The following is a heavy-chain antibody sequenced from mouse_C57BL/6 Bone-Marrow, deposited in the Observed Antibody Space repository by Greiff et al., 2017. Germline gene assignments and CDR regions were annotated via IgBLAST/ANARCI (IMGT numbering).Heavy chain of an antibody. CDR3: ARRYYYGSSSYAMDY. J-gene: IGHJ4*01. CDR1: GYTFTDYN. D-gene: IGHD1-1*01. V-gene: IGHV1-18*01. CDR2: INPNNGGT. Sequence: EVHLVESGPELVKPGASVQIPCKASGYTFTDYNMDWVKQSHGKSLEWIGDINPNNGGTIYNQKFKGKATLTVDKSSSTAYMELRSLTSEDTAVYYCARRYYYGSSSYAMDYWRQGTSGTVSS.